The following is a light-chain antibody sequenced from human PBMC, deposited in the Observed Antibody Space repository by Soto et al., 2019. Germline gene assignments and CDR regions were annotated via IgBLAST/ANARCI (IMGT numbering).Light chain of an antibody. CDR1: QNVAAS. V-gene: IGKV1-5*01. Sequence: DVQMTQSPSSLSASVGDSVTITCRASQNVAASLAWYQLKPGEAPKLLIYDVSNLESGVPSRFSGSGSGTEFSLTIRSLHPDDCATYYCQQYDYSRTFGQGTKVEIK. J-gene: IGKJ4*01. CDR3: QQYDYSRT. CDR2: DVS.